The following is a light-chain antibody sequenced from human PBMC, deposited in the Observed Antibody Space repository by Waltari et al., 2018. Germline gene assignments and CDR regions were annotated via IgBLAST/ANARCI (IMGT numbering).Light chain of an antibody. Sequence: QPVLTQPPSASASLGASVTLTCTLSSGYNNYKVDWYQQRPGKGTRFVVRVGTGGIVGSKGDGIPYRFSVLGSGLNRDLTIKNIQEEDESDYYCGTDHDTGSNFVRVFGGGTKLTVL. CDR1: SGYNNYK. J-gene: IGLJ3*02. CDR2: VGTGGIVG. V-gene: IGLV9-49*01. CDR3: GTDHDTGSNFVRV.